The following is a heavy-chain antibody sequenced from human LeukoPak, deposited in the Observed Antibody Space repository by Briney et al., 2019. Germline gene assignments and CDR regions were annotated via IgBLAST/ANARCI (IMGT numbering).Heavy chain of an antibody. Sequence: GGSLRLSCAASGFTFSTYGMHWVRQAPGKGLEWVAVISYDGSNKYYADSVKGRFTISRDNSKNTLYLQMSSLRAEDTAVYYCAKPRAGYCTRTSCYDLDYWGQGTLVTDSS. J-gene: IGHJ4*02. D-gene: IGHD2-2*01. CDR3: AKPRAGYCTRTSCYDLDY. CDR2: ISYDGSNK. V-gene: IGHV3-30*18. CDR1: GFTFSTYG.